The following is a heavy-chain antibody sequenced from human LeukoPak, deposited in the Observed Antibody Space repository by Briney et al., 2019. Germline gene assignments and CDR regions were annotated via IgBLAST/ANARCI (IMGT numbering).Heavy chain of an antibody. J-gene: IGHJ5*02. D-gene: IGHD3-10*01. CDR2: ISGSGGST. CDR3: ARGLQTYYYGSGSYYWFDP. CDR1: GFTFSSYA. Sequence: GGSLRLSCAASGFTFSSYAMSWVRQAPGKGLEWVSAISGSGGSTYYADSVKGRFTISRDNSKNTLYLQMNSLRAEDTAVYYCARGLQTYYYGSGSYYWFDPWGQGTLVTVSS. V-gene: IGHV3-23*01.